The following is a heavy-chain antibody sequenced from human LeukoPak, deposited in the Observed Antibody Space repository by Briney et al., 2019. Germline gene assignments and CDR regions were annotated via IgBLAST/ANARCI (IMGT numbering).Heavy chain of an antibody. V-gene: IGHV1-3*03. CDR2: INPGNGDT. D-gene: IGHD3-3*01. Sequence: ASVKVSCKASGYTFTTYAIHWVRQAPGQRLEWMRWINPGNGDTRYSQYFQGRVTITRDTSATTAYMELSSLRSEDMAVYYCARAYDFWSGYYDWYYFDYWGQGTLVTVSS. J-gene: IGHJ4*02. CDR1: GYTFTTYA. CDR3: ARAYDFWSGYYDWYYFDY.